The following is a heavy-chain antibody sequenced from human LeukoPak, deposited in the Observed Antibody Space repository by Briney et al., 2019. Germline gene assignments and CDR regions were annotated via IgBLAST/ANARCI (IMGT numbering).Heavy chain of an antibody. D-gene: IGHD6-19*01. CDR1: GFTFSSYG. V-gene: IGHV3-33*01. CDR3: ARAPTIAVASTDY. J-gene: IGHJ4*02. CDR2: IWYDGSNK. Sequence: PGGSLRHSCAASGFTFSSYGMHWVRQAPGKGLEWVAVIWYDGSNKYYADSVKGRFTISRDNSKNTLYLQMNSLRAEDTAVYYCARAPTIAVASTDYWGQGTLVTVSS.